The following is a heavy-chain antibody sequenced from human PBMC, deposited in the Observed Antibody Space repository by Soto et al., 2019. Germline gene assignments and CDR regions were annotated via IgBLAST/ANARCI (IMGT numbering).Heavy chain of an antibody. D-gene: IGHD6-13*01. CDR1: GFTFSDYY. J-gene: IGHJ4*02. CDR2: ISGTSDSI. V-gene: IGHV3-11*06. Sequence: GGSLRLSCAASGFTFSDYYMSWIRQVPGKGLEWVAYISGTSDSIPYADSVKGRFTISRDNAKNSLYLQMNSLRAEDTAVYYCARVAVLAAAGTTDYWGQGTLVTVSS. CDR3: ARVAVLAAAGTTDY.